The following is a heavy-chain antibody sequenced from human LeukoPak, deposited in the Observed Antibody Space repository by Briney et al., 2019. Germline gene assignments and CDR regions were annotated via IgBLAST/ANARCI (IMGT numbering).Heavy chain of an antibody. CDR3: AKGDSYGPTDPDY. V-gene: IGHV3-23*01. CDR1: GFTFNNYA. J-gene: IGHJ4*02. D-gene: IGHD5-18*01. CDR2: VSGSGDNT. Sequence: GGSLRLSCAASGFTFNNYAMTWVRQAPGKGLEWVSVVSGSGDNTNYADSVKGRFTISRDNSKNTLYLQMNSLRAEDTAVYYCAKGDSYGPTDPDYWGQGTLVTVSS.